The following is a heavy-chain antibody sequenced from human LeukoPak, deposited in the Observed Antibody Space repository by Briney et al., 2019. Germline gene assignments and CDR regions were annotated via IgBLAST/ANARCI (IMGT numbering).Heavy chain of an antibody. CDR2: ISWNSGSI. CDR1: GFTFDDYA. CDR3: AKDRGIRITMIPGDAFDI. J-gene: IGHJ3*02. D-gene: IGHD3-22*01. Sequence: GGSLRLSCAASGFTFDDYAMHWVRHAPGKGLEWVSGISWNSGSIGYADSVKGRFTISRGNAKNSLYLQMNSLRAEDMALYYCAKDRGIRITMIPGDAFDIWGQGTMVTVSS. V-gene: IGHV3-9*03.